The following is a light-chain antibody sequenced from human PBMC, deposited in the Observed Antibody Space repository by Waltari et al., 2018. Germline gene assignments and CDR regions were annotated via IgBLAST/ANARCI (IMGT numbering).Light chain of an antibody. CDR2: GAS. V-gene: IGKV3-20*01. J-gene: IGKJ5*01. CDR3: QYYGASRGPIT. Sequence: EIVLTQSPGTLSLSPGETATLSCRASQSVSGSYLAWNQQKPGQAPRLLIYGASSRATGIPERFSGSGSGTDFTLTISRLEPEDFGVYYCQYYGASRGPITFGQGTRLEIK. CDR1: QSVSGSY.